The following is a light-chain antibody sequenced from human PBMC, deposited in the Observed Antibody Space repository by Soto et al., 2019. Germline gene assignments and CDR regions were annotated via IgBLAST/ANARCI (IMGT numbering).Light chain of an antibody. CDR3: QQRRNWPPVT. J-gene: IGKJ4*01. CDR1: QSVSSY. CDR2: DAS. V-gene: IGKV3-11*01. Sequence: EIVLTQSPATLSLSPGERATLSCRASQSVSSYLAWYQQKPGQAPRLLIYDASNRATGIPARFSGSGSGTDFTLTISCLEPEDFAIYYCQQRRNWPPVTFGGGTKVEIK.